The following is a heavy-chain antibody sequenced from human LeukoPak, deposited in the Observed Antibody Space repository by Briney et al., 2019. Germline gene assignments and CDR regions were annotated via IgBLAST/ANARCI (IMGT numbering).Heavy chain of an antibody. CDR1: GGSFSGYY. D-gene: IGHD3-16*01. Sequence: SETLSLTCAVYGGSFSGYYWSWIRQPPGKGLEWIGEINHSGSTNYNPSLKGRVTISVDTSKNQFSLKLSSVTAADTAVYYCARGGHDYAKFDYWGQGTLVTVSS. CDR3: ARGGHDYAKFDY. J-gene: IGHJ4*02. V-gene: IGHV4-34*01. CDR2: INHSGST.